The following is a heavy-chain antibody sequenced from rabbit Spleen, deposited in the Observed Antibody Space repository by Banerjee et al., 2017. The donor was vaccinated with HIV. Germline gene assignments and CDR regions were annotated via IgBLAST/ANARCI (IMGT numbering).Heavy chain of an antibody. CDR3: ARDYVSNDGWSDL. CDR1: GFSISSSYF. Sequence: QEQLEESGGGLVKPGASLTLTCTASGFSISSSYFMCWVRQAPGKGLEWIACIYGGSSGNTYYASWAKGRFTISKTSSTTVTLQMKSLTAADTATYFCARDYVSNDGWSDLWGPETLVTVS. D-gene: IGHD6-1*01. J-gene: IGHJ6*01. V-gene: IGHV1S45*01. CDR2: IYGGSSGNT.